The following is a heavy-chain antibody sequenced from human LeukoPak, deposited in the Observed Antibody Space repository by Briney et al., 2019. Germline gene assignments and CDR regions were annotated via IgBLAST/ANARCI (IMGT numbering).Heavy chain of an antibody. V-gene: IGHV3-30*18. CDR3: AKPYPTLTTSAVLDN. J-gene: IGHJ4*02. Sequence: GGSLRLSCAASGFTFSNYAIHWVRQAPGRGLEWVAAISYDGNSQHYGAPVKGRFTISRDNSKNTVYLQINTLRTDDAAIYYCAKPYPTLTTSAVLDNWGQGTLVTVSS. CDR2: ISYDGNSQ. D-gene: IGHD1-1*01. CDR1: GFTFSNYA.